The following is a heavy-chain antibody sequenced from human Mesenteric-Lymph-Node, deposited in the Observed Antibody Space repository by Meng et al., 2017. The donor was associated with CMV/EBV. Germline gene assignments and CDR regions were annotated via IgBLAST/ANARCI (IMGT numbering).Heavy chain of an antibody. Sequence: GESLKISCAASGFTFSSCEMNWVRQAPGKGLEWISYISSRGSAIYYADSVKGRFTISRDNAKNSLYLQMDGLRAEDTALYYCARDISMFAFDFWGQGTLVTVSS. J-gene: IGHJ4*02. D-gene: IGHD3-10*02. CDR3: ARDISMFAFDF. V-gene: IGHV3-48*03. CDR2: ISSRGSAI. CDR1: GFTFSSCE.